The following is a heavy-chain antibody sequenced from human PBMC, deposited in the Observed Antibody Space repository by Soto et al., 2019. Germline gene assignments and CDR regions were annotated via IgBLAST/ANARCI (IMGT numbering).Heavy chain of an antibody. D-gene: IGHD5-18*01. CDR3: ARRYGTSMDV. CDR2: IYYSGST. Sequence: QVQLQESGPGLVKPSETLSLTCTVSGGSISSYYWSWIRQPPGKGLQWIGYIYYSGSTNYNPSLKSRVTISVDTSKNQFSLKLSSVTAADTAVYYCARRYGTSMDVWGRGTTVTVSS. V-gene: IGHV4-59*01. CDR1: GGSISSYY. J-gene: IGHJ6*02.